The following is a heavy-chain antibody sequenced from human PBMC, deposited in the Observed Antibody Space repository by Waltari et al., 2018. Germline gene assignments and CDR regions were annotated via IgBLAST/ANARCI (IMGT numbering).Heavy chain of an antibody. CDR3: TRGGNYDFWSHRPFVDP. CDR2: IRHPGNT. V-gene: IGHV4-34*01. Sequence: QVQLQQWGAGLLKPSETLSLTCSVSGASFSAYYWGWVRHVPGKGLEWIGQIRHPGNTNYNPSLQSRVAISIDTSRNQFSLRVFCVTAADTGLYFCTRGGNYDFWSHRPFVDPWGQGTQVTVSS. CDR1: GASFSAYY. D-gene: IGHD3-3*01. J-gene: IGHJ5*02.